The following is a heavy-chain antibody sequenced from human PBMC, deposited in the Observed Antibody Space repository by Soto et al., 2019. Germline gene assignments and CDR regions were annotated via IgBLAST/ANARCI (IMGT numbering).Heavy chain of an antibody. Sequence: QVQLQQWGAGLLKPSETLSLTCAVYGGSFSGYYWSWIRQPPGKGLEWIGEINHSGSTNYNPSLKSRVTISVDTSKNQFSLKLSSVTAADTAVYYCAREALWFGELRMAFDIWGQGTMVTVSS. CDR1: GGSFSGYY. J-gene: IGHJ3*02. V-gene: IGHV4-34*01. CDR2: INHSGST. CDR3: AREALWFGELRMAFDI. D-gene: IGHD3-10*01.